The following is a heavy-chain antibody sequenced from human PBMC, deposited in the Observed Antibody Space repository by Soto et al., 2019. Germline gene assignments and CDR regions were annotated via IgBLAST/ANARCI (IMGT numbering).Heavy chain of an antibody. J-gene: IGHJ4*02. Sequence: QVQLVESGGGLVKPGESLRLSCVASGFAFTDYYMTWIRQAPGKGLEWVSYISVGGRTIYYAESVRDRFTVSRDNAKISVFLQMNSLRAEDTAVYYCARGTPVTGTENTDYFDHWGQGTLVTVSS. V-gene: IGHV3-11*01. CDR3: ARGTPVTGTENTDYFDH. CDR2: ISVGGRTI. D-gene: IGHD1-20*01. CDR1: GFAFTDYY.